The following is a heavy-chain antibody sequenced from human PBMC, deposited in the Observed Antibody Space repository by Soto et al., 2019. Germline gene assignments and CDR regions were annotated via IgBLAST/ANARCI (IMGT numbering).Heavy chain of an antibody. D-gene: IGHD3-10*01. Sequence: QVQLVESGGGVVQPGRSLRLSCAASGFAFHRYGIHWVRQAPGKGLEWVADIWYDGTTKYYADSVKGRFTVSRADSENTVYLQMDSLRAGDTAVYYCARDGSGGDWRFFDYWGQGTLVTVSS. J-gene: IGHJ4*02. CDR1: GFAFHRYG. V-gene: IGHV3-33*01. CDR2: IWYDGTTK. CDR3: ARDGSGGDWRFFDY.